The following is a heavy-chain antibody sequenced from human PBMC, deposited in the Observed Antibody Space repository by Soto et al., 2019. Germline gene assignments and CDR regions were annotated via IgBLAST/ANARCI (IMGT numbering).Heavy chain of an antibody. Sequence: QVLLVESGGGVVQPGRSLRLSCAASGFTFSNDAMHWVRQAPGKGLEWLAIISYDGDNEYYADSVRGRFTISRDNSKNTLYLQLNNLRHEDTAVYYCAKDGGPVYCNSPGCSAKHFDYWGQGTLVTVSS. CDR2: ISYDGDNE. D-gene: IGHD2-2*01. V-gene: IGHV3-30*18. J-gene: IGHJ4*02. CDR1: GFTFSNDA. CDR3: AKDGGPVYCNSPGCSAKHFDY.